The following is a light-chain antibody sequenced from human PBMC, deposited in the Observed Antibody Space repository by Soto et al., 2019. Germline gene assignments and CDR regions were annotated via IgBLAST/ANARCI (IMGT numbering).Light chain of an antibody. J-gene: IGLJ1*01. CDR2: EVR. Sequence: SALTQPPSASGSPGQSVTISCTGSSSDVGGYNYVSWYQQHPGKAPKLVIYEVRKRTSGVPDRFSGSKSGNTASLTVSGLQAEDEADYYCSSYPGTNNFGVFGPGTKLTVL. CDR3: SSYPGTNNFGV. CDR1: SSDVGGYNY. V-gene: IGLV2-8*01.